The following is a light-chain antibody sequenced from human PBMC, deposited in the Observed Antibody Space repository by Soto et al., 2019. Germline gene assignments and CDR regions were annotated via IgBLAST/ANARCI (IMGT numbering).Light chain of an antibody. Sequence: QSALTQPASVSGSPGQSITISCTGTSSEVGSYNYVSWYQQDPGKAPKLIIYEVSNRPSGVSDRFSGSKSGNTASLTISGLQAEDEADYYCSSYTNSLTWVFGGGTKLTVL. J-gene: IGLJ3*02. CDR2: EVS. CDR1: SSEVGSYNY. V-gene: IGLV2-14*01. CDR3: SSYTNSLTWV.